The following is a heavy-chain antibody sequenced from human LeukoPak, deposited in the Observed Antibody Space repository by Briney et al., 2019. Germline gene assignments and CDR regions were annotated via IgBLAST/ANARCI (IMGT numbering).Heavy chain of an antibody. CDR3: ARVRPLRGRSLFDP. CDR2: IYYSGST. J-gene: IGHJ5*02. Sequence: SETLSLTCTVSGGSISSHYWSWIRQPPGKGLEWIGYIYYSGSTNYNPSLKSRVTISVDTSKNQFSLKLSSVTAAGTAVYYCARVRPLRGRSLFDPWGQGTLVTVSS. CDR1: GGSISSHY. V-gene: IGHV4-59*11.